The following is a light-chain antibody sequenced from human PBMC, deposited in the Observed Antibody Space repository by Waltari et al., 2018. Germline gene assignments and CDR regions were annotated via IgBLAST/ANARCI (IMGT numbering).Light chain of an antibody. CDR1: QSISTS. CDR2: GTS. Sequence: DIQMTQSPSSLSASVVDRVTITCRASQSISTSLTWYQQKPGKAPTLLIYGTSSLQSGVPSRFSGSGSGTDFTLTISSLQPEDFATYYCQQSYSAPPWTFGQGTVVEVK. CDR3: QQSYSAPPWT. V-gene: IGKV1-39*01. J-gene: IGKJ1*01.